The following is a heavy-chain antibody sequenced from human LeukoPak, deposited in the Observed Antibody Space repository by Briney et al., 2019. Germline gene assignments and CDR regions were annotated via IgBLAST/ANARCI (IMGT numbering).Heavy chain of an antibody. CDR1: GGSISSGGYY. CDR2: IYYSGST. J-gene: IGHJ4*02. Sequence: PSQTLSLTCTVSGGSISSGGYYWSWIRQHPGKGLEWIGYIYYSGSTYYNPSLKSRVTISVDTSKNQFSLKLSSVTASDTAVYYCARAGGFFSPFGYWGQGTLVTVSS. D-gene: IGHD3-16*01. CDR3: ARAGGFFSPFGY. V-gene: IGHV4-31*03.